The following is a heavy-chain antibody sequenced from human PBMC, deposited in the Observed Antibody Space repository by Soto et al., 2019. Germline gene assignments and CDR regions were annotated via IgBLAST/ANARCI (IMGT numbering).Heavy chain of an antibody. CDR3: ARVLAVGLVDY. J-gene: IGHJ4*02. CDR1: GYTFTSYG. D-gene: IGHD6-19*01. V-gene: IGHV1-18*01. Sequence: QVQLVQSGAEVKKPGASVKVSCKASGYTFTSYGISWARQAPGQGLEWMGWISAYNGNTNYAQKLQGRVTMTTATTASTAYMELRSPRSDDTAAYYCARVLAVGLVDYWGQGTLFNVSS. CDR2: ISAYNGNT.